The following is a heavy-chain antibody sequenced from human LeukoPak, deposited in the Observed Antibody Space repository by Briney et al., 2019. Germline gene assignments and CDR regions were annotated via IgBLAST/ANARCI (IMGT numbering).Heavy chain of an antibody. CDR3: ARLRVASHSFDY. Sequence: GGSLRLSCAASGFTFSSYNFNWVRQAPGKGLQWVSSISVGGNYIYYADSVKGRFTISRDNTKNIMFLQMNSLRSDDTALYYCARLRVASHSFDYWGQGTLVSVSS. CDR1: GFTFSSYN. V-gene: IGHV3-21*06. J-gene: IGHJ4*02. CDR2: ISVGGNYI.